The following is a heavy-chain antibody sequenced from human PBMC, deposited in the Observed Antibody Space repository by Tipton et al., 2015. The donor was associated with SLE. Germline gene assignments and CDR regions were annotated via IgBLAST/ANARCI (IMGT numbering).Heavy chain of an antibody. D-gene: IGHD1-14*01. J-gene: IGHJ2*01. V-gene: IGHV4-59*12. Sequence: TLSLTCTVSGGSINNYYWSWIRQPPGKGLEWIGYIYYSGSTNYNPSLRSRVTISVETSKNQFSLKLTSVTAADTAVYFCARDRCINTTCRWFFDPWGRGTLVTVSS. CDR2: IYYSGST. CDR3: ARDRCINTTCRWFFDP. CDR1: GGSINNYY.